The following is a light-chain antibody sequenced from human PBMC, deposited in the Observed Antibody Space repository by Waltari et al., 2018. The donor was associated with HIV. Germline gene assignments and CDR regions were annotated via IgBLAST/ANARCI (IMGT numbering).Light chain of an antibody. Sequence: DIVMTQSPLSLPVIPGESASISCRSSQSLLQSNGYSYLDWYLQKPGQPPQLLIYLGSNRASGVPDRFSGSGSGTDFTLKINRLEAEDVGVYYCMQLLQPPLTFGGGTRVEIK. V-gene: IGKV2-28*01. CDR3: MQLLQPPLT. CDR2: LGS. CDR1: QSLLQSNGYSY. J-gene: IGKJ4*01.